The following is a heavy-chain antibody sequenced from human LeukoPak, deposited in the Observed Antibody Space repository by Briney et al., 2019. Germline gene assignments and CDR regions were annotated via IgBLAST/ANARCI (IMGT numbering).Heavy chain of an antibody. V-gene: IGHV3-53*01. CDR3: AREAVMPVAPVGIGTSDRPLYEYYALDV. Sequence: GGSLRLSCAASGLAVSSNYMSWVRQARGKGLEWVSVSYSGGGRTSSDSVTARFTISRDNSKHTFYLQMNSLRAEDTAVYYCAREAVMPVAPVGIGTSDRPLYEYYALDVWGQGTTVTV. D-gene: IGHD1-1*01. CDR2: SYSGGGR. J-gene: IGHJ6*02. CDR1: GLAVSSNY.